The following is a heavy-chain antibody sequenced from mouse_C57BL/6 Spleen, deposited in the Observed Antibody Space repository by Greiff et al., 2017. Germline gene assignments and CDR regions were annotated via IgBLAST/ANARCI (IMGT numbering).Heavy chain of an antibody. CDR3: TKDYSNYEGFAY. D-gene: IGHD2-5*01. CDR1: GFTFSSYA. V-gene: IGHV5-9-1*02. CDR2: ISSGGDYI. J-gene: IGHJ3*01. Sequence: EVHLVESGEGLVKPGGSLKLSCAASGFTFSSYAMSWVRQTPEKRLEWVAYISSGGDYIYYADTVKGRFTISRDNARNTLYLQMSSLKSEDTAMYYCTKDYSNYEGFAYWGQGTLVTVSA.